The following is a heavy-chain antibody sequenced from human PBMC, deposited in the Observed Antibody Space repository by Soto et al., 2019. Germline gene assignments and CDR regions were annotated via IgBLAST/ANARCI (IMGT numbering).Heavy chain of an antibody. CDR2: IIPIFGTA. D-gene: IGHD3-10*01. Sequence: QVQLVQSGAEVKKPGSSVKVSCKASGGTFSSYAISWVRQAPGQGLEWMGGIIPIFGTANYAQKFQGRVTITADESTSTAYMELSSPRSEDTAVYYCARAMVRGVMSYYYYGMDVWGQGTTVTVSS. CDR1: GGTFSSYA. CDR3: ARAMVRGVMSYYYYGMDV. V-gene: IGHV1-69*01. J-gene: IGHJ6*02.